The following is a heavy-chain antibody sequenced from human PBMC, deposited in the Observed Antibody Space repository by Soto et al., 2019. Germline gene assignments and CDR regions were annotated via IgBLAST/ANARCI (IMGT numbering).Heavy chain of an antibody. CDR2: IIPIFGTA. V-gene: IGHV1-69*13. D-gene: IGHD3-3*01. Sequence: SVKVSCKASGGTFSSYAISWVRQAPGQGLEWMGGIIPIFGTANYAQKFQGRVTITADESTSTAYMELSSLRSEDTAVYYCARIASIFGDSLNNDVCGQGTTVTVSS. CDR1: GGTFSSYA. J-gene: IGHJ6*02. CDR3: ARIASIFGDSLNNDV.